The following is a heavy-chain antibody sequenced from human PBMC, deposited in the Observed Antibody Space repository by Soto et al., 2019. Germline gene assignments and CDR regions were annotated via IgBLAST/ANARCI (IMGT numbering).Heavy chain of an antibody. CDR3: ARPQGGGYDLNY. CDR1: GFTFSDYY. D-gene: IGHD5-12*01. Sequence: QVQLVESGGGLVKPGGSLRLSCAASGFTFSDYYMSWIRQAPGKGLEWVSYITRSSTYTNYADSVKGRFTISRDNAKHSLYLQMNCLRAEDTAVYYCARPQGGGYDLNYWGQGTLVTVSS. V-gene: IGHV3-11*05. J-gene: IGHJ4*02. CDR2: ITRSSTYT.